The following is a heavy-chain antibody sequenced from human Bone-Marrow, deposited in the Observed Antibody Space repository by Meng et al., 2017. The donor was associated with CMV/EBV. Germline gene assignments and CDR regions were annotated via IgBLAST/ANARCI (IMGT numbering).Heavy chain of an antibody. CDR3: AKRNDPYSSRYYYYDGMGV. Sequence: GGSLRLSCTASGLTFSSYWMHWVRQAPGKGLVWVSRINSDGSSTSYADSVKGRFTISRDDSKNMLYLQMNSLRAEDTAVYYCAKRNDPYSSRYYYYDGMGVWGQGTTVTVSS. CDR2: INSDGSST. D-gene: IGHD6-13*01. CDR1: GLTFSSYW. V-gene: IGHV3-74*01. J-gene: IGHJ6*02.